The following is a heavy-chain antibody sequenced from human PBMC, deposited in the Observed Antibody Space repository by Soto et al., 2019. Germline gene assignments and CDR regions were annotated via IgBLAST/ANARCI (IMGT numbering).Heavy chain of an antibody. CDR1: GFTFSSYG. V-gene: IGHV3-33*01. CDR3: ARYRSGYRRDY. CDR2: IWYDGSNK. D-gene: IGHD3-22*01. J-gene: IGHJ4*02. Sequence: QVQLVESGGGVVQPGRSLRLSCAASGFTFSSYGMHWVRQAPGKGLEWVAVIWYDGSNKYYADSVKGRFTISRDNSKNTLYLQMNSMRAEDTAVYYCARYRSGYRRDYWGQGTLVTVSS.